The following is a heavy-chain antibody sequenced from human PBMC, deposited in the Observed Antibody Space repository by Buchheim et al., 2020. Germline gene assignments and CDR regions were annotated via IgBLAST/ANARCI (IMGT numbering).Heavy chain of an antibody. Sequence: QVQLVESGGGLVQPGGSLRLSCAASGFTFSSYGMHWVRQAPGKGLEWVAVISYDGSNKYYADSVKGRFTISRDNSKNTLYLQMNSLRAEDTAVYYCAKDRITMIVVALPYFDYWGQGTL. CDR3: AKDRITMIVVALPYFDY. CDR2: ISYDGSNK. CDR1: GFTFSSYG. V-gene: IGHV3-30*18. D-gene: IGHD3-22*01. J-gene: IGHJ4*02.